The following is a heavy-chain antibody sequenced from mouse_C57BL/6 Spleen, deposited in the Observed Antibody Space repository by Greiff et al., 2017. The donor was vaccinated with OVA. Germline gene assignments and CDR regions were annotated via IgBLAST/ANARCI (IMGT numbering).Heavy chain of an antibody. CDR3: ARDGDYYYFDD. J-gene: IGHJ2*01. D-gene: IGHD1-1*01. CDR2: IYPGSGNT. V-gene: IGHV1-76*01. CDR1: GYTFTDYY. Sequence: VQLVESGAELVRPGASVKLSCKASGYTFTDYYINWVKQRPGQGLEWIARIYPGSGNTYYNEKFKGKATLTAEKSSSTAYMQLSSLTSEDSAVYFCARDGDYYYFDDWGQGTTLTVSS.